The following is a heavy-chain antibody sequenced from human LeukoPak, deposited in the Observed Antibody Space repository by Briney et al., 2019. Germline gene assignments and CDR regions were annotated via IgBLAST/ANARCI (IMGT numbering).Heavy chain of an antibody. CDR1: GFTFSNYA. CDR2: INGSGSNT. D-gene: IGHD3-9*01. Sequence: GGSLRLSCAASGFTFSNYAMSWVRQAPGKGLEWVSAINGSGSNTYYADSVKGRFTISRDNSKNTVFLQMNSLRAEDTAVYYCAKWGDYDVLTGYYVSDYWGQGTLVTVSS. J-gene: IGHJ4*02. CDR3: AKWGDYDVLTGYYVSDY. V-gene: IGHV3-23*01.